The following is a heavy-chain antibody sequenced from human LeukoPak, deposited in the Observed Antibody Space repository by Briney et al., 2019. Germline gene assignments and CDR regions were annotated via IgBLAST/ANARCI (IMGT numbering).Heavy chain of an antibody. CDR3: ARGQLVVPAAVRY. V-gene: IGHV3-7*01. CDR2: IKQDGSEK. J-gene: IGHJ4*02. D-gene: IGHD2-2*01. Sequence: SGGSLRLSCAASGFTFSNAWMSWVRQAPGKGLEWVANIKQDGSEKYYVDSVKGRFTISRDNAKNSLYLQMNSLRAEDTAVYYCARGQLVVPAAVRYWGQGTLVTVSS. CDR1: GFTFSNAW.